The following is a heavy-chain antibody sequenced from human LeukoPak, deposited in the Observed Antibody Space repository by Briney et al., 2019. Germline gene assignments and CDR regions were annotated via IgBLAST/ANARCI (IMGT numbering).Heavy chain of an antibody. CDR1: GFTFSSYA. CDR2: IFGSGRTT. J-gene: IGHJ6*03. V-gene: IGHV3-23*01. D-gene: IGHD3-16*01. Sequence: GGSLRLSCAASGFTFSSYAMTWVRQAPGKGLEWVSTIFGSGRTTSYAQPVRGRLANSKNNSNNTLFLQMSSLTAEDTALYYRAKMGGRLAYYMDVWGTGTTVTVSS. CDR3: AKMGGRLAYYMDV.